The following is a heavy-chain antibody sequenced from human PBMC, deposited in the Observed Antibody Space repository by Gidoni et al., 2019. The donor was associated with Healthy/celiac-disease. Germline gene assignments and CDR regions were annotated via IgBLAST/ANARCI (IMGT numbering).Heavy chain of an antibody. D-gene: IGHD6-19*01. V-gene: IGHV4-59*01. CDR3: ARAPAGPYSSGWSPLFDY. CDR1: GGPISSYY. Sequence: QVQLQESGPGLVKPSETLSLTCTDSGGPISSYYRRWIRQPPGKGLAWIGYIYYSGSTNGNPSLKGRVTISVDTSKHRFSLKLSSVTASDTAVYYCARAPAGPYSSGWSPLFDYWGQGTLVTVSS. J-gene: IGHJ4*02. CDR2: IYYSGST.